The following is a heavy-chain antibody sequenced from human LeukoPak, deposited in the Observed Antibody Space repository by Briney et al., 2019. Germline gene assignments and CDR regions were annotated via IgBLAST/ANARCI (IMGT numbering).Heavy chain of an antibody. J-gene: IGHJ4*02. CDR3: AKVPIGYDILTGYYAYYFDY. CDR1: GYTFTSYG. Sequence: ASVKASCKASGYTFTSYGISWVRQAPGQALEWMGWISAYNGNTNYAQKLQGRVTMTTDTSTSTAYMELRSLRSDDTAVYYCAKVPIGYDILTGYYAYYFDYWGQGTLVTVSS. CDR2: ISAYNGNT. V-gene: IGHV1-18*01. D-gene: IGHD3-9*01.